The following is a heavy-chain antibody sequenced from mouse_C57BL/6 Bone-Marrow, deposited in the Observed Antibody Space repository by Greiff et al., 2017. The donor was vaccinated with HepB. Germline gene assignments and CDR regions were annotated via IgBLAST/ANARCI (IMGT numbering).Heavy chain of an antibody. CDR3: ARRYCPDYYAMDY. D-gene: IGHD1-1*01. J-gene: IGHJ4*01. V-gene: IGHV1-69*01. Sequence: QVQLKQPGAELVMPGASVKLSCKASGYTFTSYWMHWVKQRPGQGLEWIGEIDPSDSYTNYNQKFKVKSTLTVDKSSSTAYMQLSSLTSEDSAVYCGARRYCPDYYAMDYWGQGTPVTVSS. CDR1: GYTFTSYW. CDR2: IDPSDSYT.